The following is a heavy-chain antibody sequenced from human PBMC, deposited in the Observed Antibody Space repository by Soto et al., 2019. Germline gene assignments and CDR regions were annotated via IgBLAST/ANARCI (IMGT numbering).Heavy chain of an antibody. CDR2: ISAYNGNT. CDR1: GYTFSRYA. V-gene: IGHV1-18*01. Sequence: QVQLVQSGAEVKKPGASVKVSCKASGYTFSRYAISCVRQAPGQGLEWMGWISAYNGNTKYAQKLQGRGTMTTDTYTSTAYMELRSLRSDDTSVYYWARDSPAVAHWGQGTLVTVSS. CDR3: ARDSPAVAH. J-gene: IGHJ4*02.